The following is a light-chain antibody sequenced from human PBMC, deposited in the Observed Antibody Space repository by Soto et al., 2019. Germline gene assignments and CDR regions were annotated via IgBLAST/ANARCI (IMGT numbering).Light chain of an antibody. CDR3: QQYDSSPLT. Sequence: IVLTQSPGTLSLSPGERATLSCRAIHPISSHSYLAWYQQKPGQAPRVLIYGASRRATGIPDRFSGSGSGTDFTLTISRLEPEDFAVYYCQQYDSSPLTFGGGTKVDIK. CDR1: HPISSHSY. V-gene: IGKV3-20*01. J-gene: IGKJ4*01. CDR2: GAS.